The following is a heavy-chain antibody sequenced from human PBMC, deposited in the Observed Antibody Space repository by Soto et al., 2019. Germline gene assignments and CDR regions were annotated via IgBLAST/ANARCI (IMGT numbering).Heavy chain of an antibody. CDR2: ISDSGGSK. CDR3: AKRATAIAHHCDY. D-gene: IGHD6-25*01. CDR1: GFTFSNYV. J-gene: IGHJ4*02. V-gene: IGHV3-23*01. Sequence: EVQLLESGGGLVQPGGSLRLSCSASGFTFSNYVMNWVRQAPGKGLEWVSAISDSGGSKYYADSVKGRFSISRDNSKNTLYLQMHSLRAEDTAIYYCAKRATAIAHHCDYWGQGTLVTVSS.